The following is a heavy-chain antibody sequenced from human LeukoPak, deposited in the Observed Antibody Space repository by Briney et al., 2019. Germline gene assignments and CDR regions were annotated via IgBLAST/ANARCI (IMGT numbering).Heavy chain of an antibody. Sequence: GGSLRLSCAASGFSFSSYAMHWVRQAPGKGLEWVAFIGYDGSNKNYADSVKGRFTISRDNSKNTLYVQMDSLRTEDTAVYYCGVVGGSNRIDCWGQGTLVTVSP. CDR3: GVVGGSNRIDC. CDR2: IGYDGSNK. V-gene: IGHV3-30*04. D-gene: IGHD2-15*01. CDR1: GFSFSSYA. J-gene: IGHJ4*02.